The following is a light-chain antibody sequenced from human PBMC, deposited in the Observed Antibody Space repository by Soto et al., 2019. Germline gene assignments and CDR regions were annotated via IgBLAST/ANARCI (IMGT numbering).Light chain of an antibody. Sequence: VLTQSRGTLSLSPGQRATLSCRASQTVRYNYLAWYLQKPGQAPRLLIYDASSRASGIPDRFSGSGSGTDFTLTISRLEPEDVAVYYCMQVSRSPLTFGGGTKVDIK. CDR1: QTVRYNY. V-gene: IGKV3-20*01. CDR3: MQVSRSPLT. CDR2: DAS. J-gene: IGKJ4*01.